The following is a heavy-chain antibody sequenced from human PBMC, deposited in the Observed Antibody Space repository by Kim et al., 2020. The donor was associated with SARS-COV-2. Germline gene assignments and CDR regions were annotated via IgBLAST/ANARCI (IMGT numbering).Heavy chain of an antibody. CDR2: ISSNGGST. CDR1: GFTFSSYA. V-gene: IGHV3-64D*06. CDR3: ESVYSSSYWYFDL. J-gene: IGHJ2*01. D-gene: IGHD6-6*01. Sequence: GGSLRLSCSASGFTFSSYAMHWVRQAPGKGLEYVSAISSNGGSTYYADSVKGRFTISRDNSKNTLYLQMSSLRAEDTAVYYCESVYSSSYWYFDLWGRGTLVTVSS.